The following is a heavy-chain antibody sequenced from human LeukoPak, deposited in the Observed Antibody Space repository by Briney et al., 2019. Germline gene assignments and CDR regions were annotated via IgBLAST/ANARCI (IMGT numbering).Heavy chain of an antibody. D-gene: IGHD1-1*01. CDR2: IYYSGST. CDR3: VTSWIRQQRDS. V-gene: IGHV4-31*03. CDR1: GGSISSGGYY. J-gene: IGHJ4*02. Sequence: SETLSLTCTVSGGSISSGGYYWSWIRQHPGKGLEWIGYIYYSGSTYYNPSLKSRVTISVDTSKNQFSLKLSSVTAADTAVYYCVTSWIRQQRDSWGQGTLVTVSS.